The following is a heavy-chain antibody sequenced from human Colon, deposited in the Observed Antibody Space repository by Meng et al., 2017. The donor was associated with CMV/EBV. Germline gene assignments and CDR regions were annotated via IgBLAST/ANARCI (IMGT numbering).Heavy chain of an antibody. V-gene: IGHV3-23*01. CDR3: ASYTWTQLCI. CDR2: ISGSGGST. CDR1: GFTFSSYA. Sequence: GESLRLSCAASGFTFSSYAMSWVRQAPGKGLEWVSAISGSGGSTYYADSVKGRFTISRDNAKNSLYLQMNSLRAEDTAVYYCASYTWTQLCIWGQGTLVTVSS. D-gene: IGHD5-18*01. J-gene: IGHJ4*02.